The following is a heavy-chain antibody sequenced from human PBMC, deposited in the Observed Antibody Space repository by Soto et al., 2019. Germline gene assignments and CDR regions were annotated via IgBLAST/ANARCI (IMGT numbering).Heavy chain of an antibody. CDR3: ASGVVPAALYDY. CDR2: IYYSGST. J-gene: IGHJ4*02. Sequence: SETLSLTCTVSGGSISSYYWSWIRQPPGKGLEWIGYIYYSGSTNYNPSLKSRVTISVDTSKNQFSLKLSSVTAADTAVYYRASGVVPAALYDYWGQGTLVTVSS. V-gene: IGHV4-59*01. CDR1: GGSISSYY. D-gene: IGHD2-2*01.